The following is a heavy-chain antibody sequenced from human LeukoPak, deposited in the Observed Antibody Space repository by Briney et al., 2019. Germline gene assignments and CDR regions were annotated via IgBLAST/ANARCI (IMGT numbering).Heavy chain of an antibody. CDR3: AKDIVVVPAAIGAFDI. J-gene: IGHJ3*02. V-gene: IGHV3-53*01. Sequence: GGSLRLSCAASGFTITNNFVSWVRQVPGKGLEWVSVIYIDGSTYYADSVKGRFTISRDNSKNTLYLQMNSLRAEDTAVYYCAKDIVVVPAAIGAFDIWGQGTMVTVSS. CDR1: GFTITNNF. CDR2: IYIDGST. D-gene: IGHD2-2*02.